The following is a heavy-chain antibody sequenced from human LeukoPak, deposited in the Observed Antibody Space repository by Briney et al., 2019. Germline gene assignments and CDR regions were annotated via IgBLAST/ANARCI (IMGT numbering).Heavy chain of an antibody. V-gene: IGHV3-23*01. D-gene: IGHD1-26*01. Sequence: GGSLRLSCAASGFTFSNYAMSWVRQAPGGGLEWVSAISNSGGTIHYADSVKGRFTISRDNSKNTLYLQMNSLTAEDTAVYHCAKGKGTGSYYYFDYWGQGTLVIVSS. CDR3: AKGKGTGSYYYFDY. CDR2: ISNSGGTI. J-gene: IGHJ4*02. CDR1: GFTFSNYA.